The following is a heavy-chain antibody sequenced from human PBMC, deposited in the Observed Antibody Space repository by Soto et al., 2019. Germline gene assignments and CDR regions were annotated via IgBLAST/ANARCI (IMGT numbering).Heavy chain of an antibody. CDR2: ISAYNGNT. CDR3: ARGIQLGYCSSTSCYGANWFDP. D-gene: IGHD2-2*01. CDR1: GYTFTSYG. V-gene: IGHV1-18*01. Sequence: QVQLVQSGAEVKKPGASVKVSCKASGYTFTSYGISWVRQAPGQGLEWMGWISAYNGNTNYAQKLQGRVTMTTDTSTSTAYMELRSLRSDDTAVYYCARGIQLGYCSSTSCYGANWFDPWGQGTLVTVSS. J-gene: IGHJ5*02.